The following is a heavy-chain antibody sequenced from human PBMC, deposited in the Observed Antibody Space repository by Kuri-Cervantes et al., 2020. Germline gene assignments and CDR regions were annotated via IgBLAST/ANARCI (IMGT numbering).Heavy chain of an antibody. D-gene: IGHD7-27*01. Sequence: GGSLRLSCAASGFTFDDYAMHWVRQAPGKGLEWVAVISYDGSNKNSADSVKGRFTISRDNAKNTLYLQMNSLRAEDTAVYYCAKIGALGIDSALIDYWGQGTLVTVSS. CDR2: ISYDGSNK. V-gene: IGHV3-30-3*02. J-gene: IGHJ4*02. CDR3: AKIGALGIDSALIDY. CDR1: GFTFDDYA.